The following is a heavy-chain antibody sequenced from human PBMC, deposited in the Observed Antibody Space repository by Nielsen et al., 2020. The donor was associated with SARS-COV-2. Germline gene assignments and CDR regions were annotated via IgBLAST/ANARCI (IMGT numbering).Heavy chain of an antibody. CDR1: GYTFTSYG. CDR2: ISAYNGNT. D-gene: IGHD6-13*01. Sequence: ASVKVSCKASGYTFTSYGISWVRQAPGQGLEWMGWISAYNGNTNYAQKFQGRVTMTRDTSTSTVYMELSSLRSEDTAVYYCARDSSSWYIEHSAYGMDVWGQGTTVTVSS. V-gene: IGHV1-18*01. J-gene: IGHJ6*02. CDR3: ARDSSSWYIEHSAYGMDV.